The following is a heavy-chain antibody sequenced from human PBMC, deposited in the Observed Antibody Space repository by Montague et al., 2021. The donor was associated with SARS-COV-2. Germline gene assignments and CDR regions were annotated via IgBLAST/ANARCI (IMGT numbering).Heavy chain of an antibody. J-gene: IGHJ5*02. CDR3: VRRAHHGGSSGYATGFTWFAP. Sequence: SETLSLTCTVSGYSISTGYYWGWLRQPPGKGLEWIGSIYYRGSTYYRPSLKSRLTISVDTSKNQFSLRLSSVTAADTAVYYCVRRAHHGGSSGYATGFTWFAPWGQGTQVIVSS. D-gene: IGHD5-12*01. CDR2: IYYRGST. V-gene: IGHV4-38-2*02. CDR1: GYSISTGYY.